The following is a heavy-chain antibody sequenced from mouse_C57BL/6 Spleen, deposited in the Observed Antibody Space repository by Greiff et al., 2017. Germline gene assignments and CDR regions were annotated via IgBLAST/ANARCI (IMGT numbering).Heavy chain of an antibody. Sequence: EVKVEESGGGLVKPGGSLKLSCAASGFTFSSYAMSWVRQTPEKRLEWVATISDGGSYTYYPDNVKGRFTISRDNAKNNLYLQMSHLKSEDTAMYYCARGPGTDYWGQGTTLTVSS. CDR3: ARGPGTDY. CDR1: GFTFSSYA. CDR2: ISDGGSYT. V-gene: IGHV5-4*03. D-gene: IGHD4-1*01. J-gene: IGHJ2*01.